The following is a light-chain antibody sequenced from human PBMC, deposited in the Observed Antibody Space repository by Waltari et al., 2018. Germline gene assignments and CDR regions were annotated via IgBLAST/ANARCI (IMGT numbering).Light chain of an antibody. CDR1: QSVSSSY. V-gene: IGKV3D-20*01. Sequence: EIVLTQSPATLSLSPGERATLSCGASQSVSSSYLAWYQQKPGLAPRLLLYDASSRATGIPDRFSGSGSGTDFTLTISRLEPEDFAVYYCQQYGSTFTFGPGTKVDIK. J-gene: IGKJ3*01. CDR2: DAS. CDR3: QQYGSTFT.